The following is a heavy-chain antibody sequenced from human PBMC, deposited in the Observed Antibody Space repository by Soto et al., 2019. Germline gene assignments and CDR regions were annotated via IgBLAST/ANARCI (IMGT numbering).Heavy chain of an antibody. CDR1: GYTFTSYA. D-gene: IGHD3-3*01. J-gene: IGHJ4*02. CDR2: INAGNGNT. CDR3: GRSYDFWSGYAENFDY. Sequence: ASVKVSCKASGYTFTSYAMHWVRQAPGQRLEWMGWINAGNGNTKYSQKFQGRVTITRDTSASTAYMELSSLRSEDTAVYYCGRSYDFWSGYAENFDYWGQGTLVTVSS. V-gene: IGHV1-3*01.